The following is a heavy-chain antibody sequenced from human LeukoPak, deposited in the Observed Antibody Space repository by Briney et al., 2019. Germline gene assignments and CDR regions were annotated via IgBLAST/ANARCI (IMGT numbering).Heavy chain of an antibody. CDR3: ARVFGSARSIAAAGDY. D-gene: IGHD6-13*01. CDR2: ISAYNGNT. Sequence: ASGKVSCKASGYTFTSYGISWVRQAPGQGLEWMGGISAYNGNTNYAQKLQGRGTMTTDTSTSTDYMELRNLRSYDTAVYYCARVFGSARSIAAAGDYWGQGTLVTVS. CDR1: GYTFTSYG. J-gene: IGHJ4*02. V-gene: IGHV1-18*01.